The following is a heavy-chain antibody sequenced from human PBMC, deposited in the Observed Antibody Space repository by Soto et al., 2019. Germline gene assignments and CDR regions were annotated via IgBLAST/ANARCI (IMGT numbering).Heavy chain of an antibody. CDR2: ISYDGSNK. CDR3: TTEGGSGSYYTRYYYYYYGMDV. CDR1: GFTFSSYA. D-gene: IGHD3-10*01. V-gene: IGHV3-30-3*01. J-gene: IGHJ6*02. Sequence: QVQLVESGGGVVQPGRSLRLSCAASGFTFSSYAMHWVRQAPGKGLEWVAVISYDGSNKYYADSVKGRFTISRDNSKNTLYLQMISLRAEDTAVYYCTTEGGSGSYYTRYYYYYYGMDVWGQGTTVTVSS.